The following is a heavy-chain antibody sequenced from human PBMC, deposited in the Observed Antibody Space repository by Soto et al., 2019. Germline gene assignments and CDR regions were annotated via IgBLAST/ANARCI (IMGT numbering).Heavy chain of an antibody. Sequence: PSETLSLTCAVYGGSFSGYYWSWIRQPPGKGLEWIGEINHSGSTNYNPSLKSRVTISVDTSKNQFSLKLSSVTAADTAVYYCALYSNYDWFDPWGQGTLVTVS. CDR3: ALYSNYDWFDP. V-gene: IGHV4-34*01. CDR1: GGSFSGYY. J-gene: IGHJ5*02. D-gene: IGHD4-4*01. CDR2: INHSGST.